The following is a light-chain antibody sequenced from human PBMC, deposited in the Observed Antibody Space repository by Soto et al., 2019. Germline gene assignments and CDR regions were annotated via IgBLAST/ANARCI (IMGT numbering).Light chain of an antibody. J-gene: IGLJ3*02. CDR2: YDD. CDR3: AAWDDSLEV. CDR1: SSNIGNNA. Sequence: QSVLTQPPSVSDAPRQRVTISCSGSSSNIGNNAVNWYQQLPGKAPKLLIYYDDLLPSGVSDRFSGSKSGTSASLAISGLQSEDEADYYCAAWDDSLEVFGGGTKLTVL. V-gene: IGLV1-36*01.